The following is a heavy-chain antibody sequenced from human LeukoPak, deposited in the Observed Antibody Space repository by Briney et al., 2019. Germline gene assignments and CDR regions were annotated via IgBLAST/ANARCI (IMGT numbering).Heavy chain of an antibody. V-gene: IGHV3-30*02. CDR3: AKDQSGSYYNAFDI. CDR2: IRYDGSNK. D-gene: IGHD1-26*01. Sequence: GGPLRLSCAASGFTFSSYGMHWVRQAPGKGLEWVAFIRYDGSNKYYADSVKGRFTISRDNSKNTLYLQMNSLRAEDTAVYYCAKDQSGSYYNAFDIWGQGTMVTVSS. CDR1: GFTFSSYG. J-gene: IGHJ3*02.